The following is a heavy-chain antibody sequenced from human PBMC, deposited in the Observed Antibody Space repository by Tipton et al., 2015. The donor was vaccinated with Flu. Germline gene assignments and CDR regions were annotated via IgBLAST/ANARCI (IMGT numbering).Heavy chain of an antibody. J-gene: IGHJ4*02. Sequence: SLRLSCADSGFTFDDYAMHWVRQVPGKGLEWVSVISWNSGFIGYADSVKGRFTASRDGAKRSLYLDMSSLTIEDTALYYCARGDYRGSGGCSDFWGQGTLVTVSS. CDR3: ARGDYRGSGGCSDF. CDR1: GFTFDDYA. D-gene: IGHD3-10*01. CDR2: ISWNSGFI. V-gene: IGHV3-9*01.